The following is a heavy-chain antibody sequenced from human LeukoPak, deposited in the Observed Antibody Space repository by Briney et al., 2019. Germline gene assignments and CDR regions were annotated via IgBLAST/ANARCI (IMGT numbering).Heavy chain of an antibody. V-gene: IGHV3-33*01. D-gene: IGHD5-24*01. CDR2: IWYDGSNK. Sequence: GRSLRLSCAASGFTFSSYGMHWVRQAPGKGLEWVAVIWYDGSNKYYADSVKGRFTISRDNSKNTLYLQMNSLRPEDTAAYYCARARFGYNRGPFDYWGQGILVTVSS. CDR1: GFTFSSYG. J-gene: IGHJ4*02. CDR3: ARARFGYNRGPFDY.